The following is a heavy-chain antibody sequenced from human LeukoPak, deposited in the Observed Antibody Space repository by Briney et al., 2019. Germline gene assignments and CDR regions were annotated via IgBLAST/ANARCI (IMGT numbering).Heavy chain of an antibody. CDR2: INHRGST. CDR3: ARLPYYYDSSGYYYFSFDY. J-gene: IGHJ4*02. Sequence: SQTLSLACAVYGGSFSGYYWSWIRQPPRKWLEWIGEINHRGSTNYTQSLKRRVTISVDASKHLFSLKLSSVTAADTAVYYCARLPYYYDSSGYYYFSFDYWGQGTMVTVSS. V-gene: IGHV4-34*01. CDR1: GGSFSGYY. D-gene: IGHD3-22*01.